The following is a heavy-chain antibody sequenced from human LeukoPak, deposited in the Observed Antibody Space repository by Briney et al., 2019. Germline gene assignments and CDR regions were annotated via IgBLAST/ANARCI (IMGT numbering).Heavy chain of an antibody. CDR3: AKGILGYCSGGSCYSLGY. J-gene: IGHJ4*02. V-gene: IGHV3-23*01. D-gene: IGHD2-15*01. Sequence: GGSETLFCVASGFTFNIYAMSWVRQAPGKGLEWVSGISGSGDGTHYADSVRGRFTISRDNSKNTLYLQMNSLRAEDTAIYYCAKGILGYCSGGSCYSLGYWGQG. CDR2: ISGSGDGT. CDR1: GFTFNIYA.